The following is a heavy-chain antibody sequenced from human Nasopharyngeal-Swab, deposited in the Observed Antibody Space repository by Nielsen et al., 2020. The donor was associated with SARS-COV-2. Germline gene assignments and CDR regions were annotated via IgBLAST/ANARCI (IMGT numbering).Heavy chain of an antibody. J-gene: IGHJ4*02. V-gene: IGHV3-21*01. CDR3: ARHLPLRFLEWLFPDYFDY. CDR1: GFTFSSYS. Sequence: GESLKISCAASGFTFSSYSMNWVRQAPGKGLEWVSSISSSSRYIYYADSVKGRFTISRDNAKNSLYLQMNSLRAEDTAVYYCARHLPLRFLEWLFPDYFDYWGQGTLVTVSS. CDR2: ISSSSRYI. D-gene: IGHD3-3*01.